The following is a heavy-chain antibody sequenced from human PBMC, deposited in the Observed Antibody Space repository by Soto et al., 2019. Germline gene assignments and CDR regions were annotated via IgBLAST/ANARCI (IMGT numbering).Heavy chain of an antibody. CDR3: ARAGARIAVAGSSPYGMDV. Sequence: ASVKVSCKASGYTFTGYYMHWVRQAPGQGLEWMGWINPNSGGTNYAQKFQGRVTMTRDTSISTAYMELSRLRSDDTAVCYCARAGARIAVAGSSPYGMDVWGQGTTVTVSS. CDR1: GYTFTGYY. V-gene: IGHV1-2*02. D-gene: IGHD6-19*01. J-gene: IGHJ6*02. CDR2: INPNSGGT.